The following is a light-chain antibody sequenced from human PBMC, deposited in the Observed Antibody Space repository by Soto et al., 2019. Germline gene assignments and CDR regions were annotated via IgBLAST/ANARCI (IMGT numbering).Light chain of an antibody. Sequence: ELVLTQSPGTLSLSPGERSTLSGRASQNVDTKYLAWYQFKHGQATRLLIYGASSRATGIQDRFSGSGSGTDFTLTINRMEPEEFAVYYCQRYGSSQFTGGPGNKVDI. CDR1: QNVDTKY. CDR2: GAS. CDR3: QRYGSSQFT. V-gene: IGKV3-20*01. J-gene: IGKJ3*01.